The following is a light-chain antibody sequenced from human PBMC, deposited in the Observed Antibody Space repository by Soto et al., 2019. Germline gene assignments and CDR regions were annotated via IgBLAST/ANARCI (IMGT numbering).Light chain of an antibody. CDR2: DAS. V-gene: IGKV1-5*01. CDR3: QQYNSYSWT. CDR1: QSISNW. J-gene: IGKJ1*01. Sequence: DIQMTQSPSTLSASVGDRVTISCLASQSISNWLAWYQQKPGKAPKLLIYDASSLESGVPSRFSGSRSGTEFTLTISSLQPDDFATYYCQQYNSYSWTFGQGTKVDI.